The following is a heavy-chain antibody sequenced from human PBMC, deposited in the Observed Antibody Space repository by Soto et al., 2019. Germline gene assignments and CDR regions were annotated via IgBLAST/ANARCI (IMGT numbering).Heavy chain of an antibody. CDR1: GFTFSSYA. V-gene: IGHV3-23*01. CDR3: AKTSSSSVYYYYYMDV. CDR2: ISGSGGST. Sequence: EVQLLESGGGLVQPGGSLRLSCAASGFTFSSYAMSWVRQAPGKGLEWVSAISGSGGSTYYADSVKGRFTISRDNSKNPLYLQMNSLRAEDTAVYYCAKTSSSSVYYYYYMDVWGKGTTVTVSS. D-gene: IGHD6-6*01. J-gene: IGHJ6*03.